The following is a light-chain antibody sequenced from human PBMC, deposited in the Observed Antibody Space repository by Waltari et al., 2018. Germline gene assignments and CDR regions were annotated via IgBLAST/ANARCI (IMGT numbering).Light chain of an antibody. V-gene: IGKV3-11*01. CDR3: QQRYNWPPLT. CDR1: QTIGTY. J-gene: IGKJ4*01. CDR2: DAS. Sequence: VVLTQSPVTLSLSPGETATLSCRASQTIGTYLAWYQHKLGQSPRLLIYDASTRATGIPARCRGSGSGTDFTLTISGLEAEDSAFYYCQQRYNWPPLTFGGGTKVQTK.